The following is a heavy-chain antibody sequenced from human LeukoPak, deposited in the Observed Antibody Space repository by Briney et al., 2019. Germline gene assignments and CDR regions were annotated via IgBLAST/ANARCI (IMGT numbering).Heavy chain of an antibody. V-gene: IGHV4-39*01. CDR3: ASAIAVAGGEYFQY. D-gene: IGHD6-19*01. J-gene: IGHJ1*01. Sequence: SETLSLICTVSGGSISSPSYSWGWIRQPPGKGLEWIASIYYSGRTYYNPSLKSRITISVDTSRNQFSLKLTSVTATDTSFYYCASAIAVAGGEYFQYWGQGSLLTVSS. CDR2: IYYSGRT. CDR1: GGSISSPSYS.